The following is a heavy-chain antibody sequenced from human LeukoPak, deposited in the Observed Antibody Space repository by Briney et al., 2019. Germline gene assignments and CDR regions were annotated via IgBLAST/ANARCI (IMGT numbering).Heavy chain of an antibody. J-gene: IGHJ6*02. CDR1: GFSLSSYA. CDR2: ISGSGSST. V-gene: IGHV3-23*01. D-gene: IGHD2-21*02. CDR3: AKDRWSSGSDSTGMEV. Sequence: GGSLRLSCAASGFSLSSYAMSWVRHAPGKGPEWVSEISGSGSSTYYADSVKGRFTISRDNNRNSLYLQMNSLTIEDTAFYYCAKDRWSSGSDSTGMEVWGQGTTVTVSS.